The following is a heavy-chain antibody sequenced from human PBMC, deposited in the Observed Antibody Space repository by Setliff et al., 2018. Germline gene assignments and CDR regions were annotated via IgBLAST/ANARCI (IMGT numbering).Heavy chain of an antibody. Sequence: GGSLRLSCAASGFTFSTYRMHWVRQAPGKGLEWVAVIWDDGVKKYHADSVKGRFTISRDNAKNSLYLQMNSLRDEDTAVYYCARDLWARDSPGAGPFDSWGQGTLVTVSS. CDR3: ARDLWARDSPGAGPFDS. CDR2: IWDDGVKK. V-gene: IGHV3-33*08. D-gene: IGHD3-22*01. CDR1: GFTFSTYR. J-gene: IGHJ4*02.